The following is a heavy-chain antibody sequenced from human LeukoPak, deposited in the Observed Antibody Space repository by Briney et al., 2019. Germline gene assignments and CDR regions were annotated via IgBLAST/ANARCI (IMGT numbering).Heavy chain of an antibody. V-gene: IGHV3-23*01. CDR1: GFTFTNYA. CDR2: MSGRGVST. D-gene: IGHD2-15*01. J-gene: IGHJ4*02. CDR3: AKDCNGGNCYIDY. Sequence: PGGSLRLSYAASGFTFTNYAMSWVRQAPGKGLEWVSGMSGRGVSTYYADSVKGRFTISSDNSKNTLYLQMNSLRAEDTAIYYCAKDCNGGNCYIDYWGQGTLVTVAS.